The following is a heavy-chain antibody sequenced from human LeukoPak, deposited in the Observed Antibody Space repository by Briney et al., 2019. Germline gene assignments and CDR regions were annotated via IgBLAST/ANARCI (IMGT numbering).Heavy chain of an antibody. CDR3: ARDRGVRGPRSGAFDI. J-gene: IGHJ3*02. D-gene: IGHD3-10*01. CDR1: GFTFSSYA. CDR2: ISYDGSNK. V-gene: IGHV3-30*14. Sequence: GRSLRLSCAASGFTFSSYAMHWVRQAPGKGLEWVAVISYDGSNKYYADSVKGRFTISRDNSKNTLYLQMNSLRAEDTAVYYCARDRGVRGPRSGAFDIWGQGTMVTVSS.